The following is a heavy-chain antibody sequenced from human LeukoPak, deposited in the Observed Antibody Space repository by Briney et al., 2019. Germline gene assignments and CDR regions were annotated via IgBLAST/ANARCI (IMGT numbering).Heavy chain of an antibody. J-gene: IGHJ4*02. V-gene: IGHV3-48*02. Sequence: GGSLRLSCAASGFTFSSYSMNWVRQAPGKGLERISYISSSSSTIYYADSVKGRFTISRDNAKNSLYLQMNSLRDEDTAVYYCARESGWLAGFDYWGQGTLVTVSS. CDR2: ISSSSSTI. CDR1: GFTFSSYS. CDR3: ARESGWLAGFDY. D-gene: IGHD3-22*01.